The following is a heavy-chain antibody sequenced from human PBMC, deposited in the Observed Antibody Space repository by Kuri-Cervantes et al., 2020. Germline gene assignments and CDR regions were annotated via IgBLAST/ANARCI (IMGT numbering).Heavy chain of an antibody. D-gene: IGHD3-22*01. V-gene: IGHV1-69*06. CDR3: AKYYYDSSGWWLDAFDI. J-gene: IGHJ3*02. CDR2: IIPIFGTA. CDR1: GGTFSSYA. Sequence: SVKVSCKASGGTFSSYAISWVRQAPGQGLEWMGGIIPIFGTANYAQKFQGRVTITADKSTSTAYMELSSLRSEDTAVYYCAKYYYDSSGWWLDAFDIWGQGTMVTVSS.